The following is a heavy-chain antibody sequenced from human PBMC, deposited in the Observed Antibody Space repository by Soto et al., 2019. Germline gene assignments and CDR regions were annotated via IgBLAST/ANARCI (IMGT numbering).Heavy chain of an antibody. V-gene: IGHV4-59*01. CDR2: IYYSGST. Sequence: PSETLSLTCTVSGGSISSYYWSWIRQPPGKGLEWIGYIYYSGSTNYNPSLKSRVTISVDTSKNQFSLKLSSVTAADTAVYYCARGHTGYSSSPDYYYYYGMDVWGQGTTVTVSS. CDR1: GGSISSYY. J-gene: IGHJ6*02. CDR3: ARGHTGYSSSPDYYYYYGMDV. D-gene: IGHD6-6*01.